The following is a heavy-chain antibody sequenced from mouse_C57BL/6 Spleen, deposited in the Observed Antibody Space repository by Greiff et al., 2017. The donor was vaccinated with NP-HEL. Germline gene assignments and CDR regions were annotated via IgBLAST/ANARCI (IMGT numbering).Heavy chain of an antibody. CDR3: ARQLRVRAMDY. D-gene: IGHD3-2*02. Sequence: QVQLQQSGPELVKPGASVTISCKASGYAFSRSGMNWVKQRPGQGLEWIGRIYPGDGDTTYNGKFKGKATLTADKPSSTAYMQLSSLTSEDSAVYFCARQLRVRAMDYWGQGTSVTVSS. J-gene: IGHJ4*01. V-gene: IGHV1-82*01. CDR1: GYAFSRSG. CDR2: IYPGDGDT.